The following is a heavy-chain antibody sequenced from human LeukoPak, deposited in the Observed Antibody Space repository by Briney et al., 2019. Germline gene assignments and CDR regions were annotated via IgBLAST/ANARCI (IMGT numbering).Heavy chain of an antibody. CDR3: ARLIYYGSGRTYFFDS. CDR1: GYSFNTFW. J-gene: IGHJ4*02. D-gene: IGHD3-10*01. V-gene: IGHV5-51*03. Sequence: GESLKISCKGSGYSFNTFWIGWVRQTPETGLEWMGHIYPSDSDTKYNPSFQGQVTISVDKSISTAYLRLSSLKASDTAIYYCARLIYYGSGRTYFFDSWGQGTLVTVSS. CDR2: IYPSDSDT.